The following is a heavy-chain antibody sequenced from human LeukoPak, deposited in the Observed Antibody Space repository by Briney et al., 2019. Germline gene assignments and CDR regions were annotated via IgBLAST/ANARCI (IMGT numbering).Heavy chain of an antibody. CDR2: IYYSGST. D-gene: IGHD4-17*01. CDR3: ARAPMTTVTHDY. Sequence: SETLSLTCTVSGGSISSYYWSWIRQPPGKGLEWIRYIYYSGSTYYNPSLKSRVTISVDTSKNQFSLKLSSVTAADTAVYYCARAPMTTVTHDYWGQGTLVTVSS. V-gene: IGHV4-59*08. CDR1: GGSISSYY. J-gene: IGHJ4*02.